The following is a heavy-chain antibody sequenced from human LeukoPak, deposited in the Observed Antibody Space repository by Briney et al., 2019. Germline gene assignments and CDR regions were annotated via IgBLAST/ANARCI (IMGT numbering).Heavy chain of an antibody. V-gene: IGHV3-7*01. CDR2: IKQDGSEK. D-gene: IGHD5-12*01. Sequence: GSLRLSCAASGSTFSSYWMSWVRQAPGKGLEWVANIKQDGSEKYYVDSVKGRFTISRDNAKNSLYLQMNSLRAEDTAVYYCARDHRPLYRGYDYFDYWGQGTLVTVSS. CDR1: GSTFSSYW. CDR3: ARDHRPLYRGYDYFDY. J-gene: IGHJ4*02.